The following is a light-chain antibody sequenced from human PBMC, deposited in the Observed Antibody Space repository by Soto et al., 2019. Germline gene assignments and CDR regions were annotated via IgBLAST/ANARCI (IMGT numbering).Light chain of an antibody. Sequence: IQMTQSPSTLSASVGDRVTIARRASQSIDSWLAWYQQKPGKAPKFLIYDASDLESGVPSRFSGSGSGTEFTLTISSLQPDDFATYYCQQYRGKPFTFGQGTKVDIK. J-gene: IGKJ2*01. V-gene: IGKV1-5*01. CDR3: QQYRGKPFT. CDR1: QSIDSW. CDR2: DAS.